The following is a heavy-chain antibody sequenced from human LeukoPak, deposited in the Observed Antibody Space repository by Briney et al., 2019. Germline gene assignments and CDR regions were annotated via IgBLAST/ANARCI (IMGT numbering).Heavy chain of an antibody. J-gene: IGHJ6*02. CDR3: ARAREYYYYYGLDV. CDR1: GFTFSNYW. V-gene: IGHV3-74*01. Sequence: GGSLRLSCAASGFTFSNYWMHWVRQAPGKGLVWVSRISSDGSDISYADSVKGRFTISRDNAKNTLCLQMNSLRAEDAAVYYCARAREYYYYYGLDVWGQGTTVTVSS. D-gene: IGHD5-24*01. CDR2: ISSDGSDI.